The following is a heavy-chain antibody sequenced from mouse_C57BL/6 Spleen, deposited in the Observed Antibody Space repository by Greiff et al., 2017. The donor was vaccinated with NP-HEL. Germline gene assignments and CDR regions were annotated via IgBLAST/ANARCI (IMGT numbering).Heavy chain of an antibody. D-gene: IGHD1-1*01. CDR3: ARDENDGSSPLAY. Sequence: EVMLVESGGGLVQSGRSLRLSCATSGFTFSDFYMEWVRQAPGKGLEWIAASRNKANDYTTEYSASVKGRFIVSRDTSQSILYLQMNALRAEDTAIYYSARDENDGSSPLAYWGQGTLVTVSA. J-gene: IGHJ3*01. CDR1: GFTFSDFY. V-gene: IGHV7-1*01. CDR2: SRNKANDYTT.